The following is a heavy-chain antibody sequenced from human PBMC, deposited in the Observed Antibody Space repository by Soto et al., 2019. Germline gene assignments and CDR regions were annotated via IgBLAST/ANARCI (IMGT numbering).Heavy chain of an antibody. V-gene: IGHV1-18*01. D-gene: IGHD1-26*01. CDR1: GYSFTTYG. CDR2: ISVYNGDT. CDR3: ARDRRDSVADRRSFDV. J-gene: IGHJ3*01. Sequence: ASVKVSCKASGYSFTTYGISWVRQAPGQGLEYMGWISVYNGDTNYAQKLQGRVTMTTDTSTSTAYMELRSLRSDDTAIYYCARDRRDSVADRRSFDVWGQGAMVTVSS.